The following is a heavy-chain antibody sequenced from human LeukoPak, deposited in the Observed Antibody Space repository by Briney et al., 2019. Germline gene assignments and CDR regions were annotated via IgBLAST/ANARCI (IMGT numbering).Heavy chain of an antibody. CDR3: ARGARGVSGYYFDF. CDR2: INWNGGST. V-gene: IGHV3-20*04. CDR1: GFTFDDYG. Sequence: PGGSLRLSCAASGFTFDDYGMSWVRQAPGKGLEWVSGINWNGGSTGYADSAKGRFTISRDNAKNSLYLQMNSLRAEDTALYYCARGARGVSGYYFDFWGQGTLVTVSS. D-gene: IGHD3-10*01. J-gene: IGHJ4*02.